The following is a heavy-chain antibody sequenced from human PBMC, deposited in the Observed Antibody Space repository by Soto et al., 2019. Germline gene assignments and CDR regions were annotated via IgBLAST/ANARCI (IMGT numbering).Heavy chain of an antibody. J-gene: IGHJ4*02. CDR3: ARMVGSGYLFDY. Sequence: SGPTLVNPTQTLTLTCTFPGFSLITSGICVSWIRQPPGKALEWLALIDWDDDKYYSTSLKTRLTISKDTSKNQVVLTMTNMDPVDTATYYCARMVGSGYLFDYWGQGTLVTVSS. V-gene: IGHV2-70*01. D-gene: IGHD3-22*01. CDR2: IDWDDDK. CDR1: GFSLITSGIC.